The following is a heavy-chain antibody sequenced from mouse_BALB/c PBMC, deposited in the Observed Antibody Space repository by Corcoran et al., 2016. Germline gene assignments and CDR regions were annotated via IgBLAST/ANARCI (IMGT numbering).Heavy chain of an antibody. D-gene: IGHD2-14*01. CDR3: ARDRYWYFDV. J-gene: IGHJ1*01. V-gene: IGHV1-26*01. CDR2: INPNNGGT. Sequence: EVQLQQSGPELVKPGASVKMSCKASGYTFTDYYMKWVKQSHGKRLEWIGDINPNNGGTSYNQKFKGKATLTVDKSSSTAYMQLNSLTSEESAVYYCARDRYWYFDVWGEGTTVTVSS. CDR1: GYTFTDYY.